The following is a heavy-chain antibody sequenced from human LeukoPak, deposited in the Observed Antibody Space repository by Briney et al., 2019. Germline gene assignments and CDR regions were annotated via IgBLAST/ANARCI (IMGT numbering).Heavy chain of an antibody. CDR1: GYNFSTYW. J-gene: IGHJ5*01. CDR3: ARRGYSWYEGAWLDS. CDR2: IYPGDSDT. V-gene: IGHV5-51*01. D-gene: IGHD5-12*01. Sequence: GESLKISCKGSGYNFSTYWVGWVRQMPGKGLEWMGIIYPGDSDTRYSPSFQGQVTISADKSISTAYLQWSSLKASDTAMYYCARRGYSWYEGAWLDSWGQGTLVTVSS.